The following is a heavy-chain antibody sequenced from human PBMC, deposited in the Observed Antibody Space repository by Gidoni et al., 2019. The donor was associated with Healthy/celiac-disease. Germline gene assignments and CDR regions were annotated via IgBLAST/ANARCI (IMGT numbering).Heavy chain of an antibody. J-gene: IGHJ4*02. Sequence: APGKGLEWVSAISGSGGSTYYADSVTGRFTISRDNSKNTLYLQMNSLRAEDTAVYYCAKRALRNYNYFDYWGQGTLVTVSS. CDR3: AKRALRNYNYFDY. V-gene: IGHV3-23*01. CDR2: ISGSGGST. D-gene: IGHD4-4*01.